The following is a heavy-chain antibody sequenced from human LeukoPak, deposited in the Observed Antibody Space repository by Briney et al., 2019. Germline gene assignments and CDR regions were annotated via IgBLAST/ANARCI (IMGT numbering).Heavy chain of an antibody. D-gene: IGHD3-10*01. Sequence: SQTLSLTCTVSGGSISSGTYYWSWIRQPAGKGLQWIGRIYTSGSTNYNPSLKSRVTISVDTSKNQFSLKLSSVTAADTAVYYCARGEYGSGSYPFDYWGQGTLVTVSS. J-gene: IGHJ4*02. CDR3: ARGEYGSGSYPFDY. CDR1: GGSISSGTYY. CDR2: IYTSGST. V-gene: IGHV4-61*02.